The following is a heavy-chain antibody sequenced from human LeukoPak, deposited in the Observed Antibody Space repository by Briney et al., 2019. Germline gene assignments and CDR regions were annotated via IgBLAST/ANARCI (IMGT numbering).Heavy chain of an antibody. CDR1: GFTFSSYV. CDR2: ISGSGAST. J-gene: IGHJ4*02. V-gene: IGHV3-23*01. Sequence: PGGSLRLSCAASGFTFSSYVMSWVRQAPGKGLEWVSAISGSGASTYYADSVKGRFTISRDNSKNTLYLQMNSLRAEDTAVYYCAGFWSGYYRYYWDRGTLVTVSS. CDR3: AGFWSGYYRYY. D-gene: IGHD3-3*01.